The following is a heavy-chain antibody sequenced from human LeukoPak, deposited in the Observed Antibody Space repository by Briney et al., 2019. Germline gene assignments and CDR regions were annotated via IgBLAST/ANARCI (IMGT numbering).Heavy chain of an antibody. J-gene: IGHJ4*02. D-gene: IGHD3-10*01. CDR2: INPNSGGT. CDR3: ARTVYGAGSYYIS. CDR1: GYTFTDYY. Sequence: ASVKVSCKASGYTFTDYYMHWMRQAPGLGLEWMGCINPNSGGTNYAQKFQGRVTMTRDTSINTVYMDLSRLRSDDTAVFYCARTVYGAGSYYISWGQGTLVTVSS. V-gene: IGHV1-2*02.